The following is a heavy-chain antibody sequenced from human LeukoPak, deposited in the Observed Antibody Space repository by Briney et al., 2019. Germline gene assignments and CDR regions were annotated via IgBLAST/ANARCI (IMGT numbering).Heavy chain of an antibody. CDR1: GYTFTSYY. J-gene: IGHJ4*02. CDR2: INPSGGST. Sequence: ASVKVSCKAPGYTFTSYYMHWVRQAPGQGLEWMGIINPSGGSTSYAQKFQGRVTMTRDTSTSTVYMELSSLRSEDTAVYYCARRKTGTSLRGYFDYWGQGTLVTVSS. V-gene: IGHV1-46*01. D-gene: IGHD1-1*01. CDR3: ARRKTGTSLRGYFDY.